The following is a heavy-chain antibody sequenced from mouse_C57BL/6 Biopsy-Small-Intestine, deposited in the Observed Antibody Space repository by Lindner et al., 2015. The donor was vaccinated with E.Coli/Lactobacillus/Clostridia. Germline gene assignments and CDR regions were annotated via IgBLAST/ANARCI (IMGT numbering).Heavy chain of an antibody. Sequence: VQLQESGAELVRPGTSVKVSCKASGYAFTNYLIEWVKQRPGQGLEWIGVINPGSGGTNYNEKFKGKATLTADKSSSTAYMQLSSLTSEDPAVYFCARNYNSNWRVDYWGQGTTLTVSS. D-gene: IGHD2-5*01. CDR1: GYAFTNYL. CDR2: INPGSGGT. V-gene: IGHV1-54*01. J-gene: IGHJ2*01. CDR3: ARNYNSNWRVDY.